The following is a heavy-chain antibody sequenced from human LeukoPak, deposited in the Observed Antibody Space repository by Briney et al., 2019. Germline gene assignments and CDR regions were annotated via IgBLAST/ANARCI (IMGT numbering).Heavy chain of an antibody. CDR1: GFTFSSYA. V-gene: IGHV3-23*01. CDR3: AKWLDSWYFDN. Sequence: GGSLRLSCVASGFTFSSYAMSWVRQAPGKGLEWVSAISGSGGSTYYADSVEGRFTISRDNSKNMLYLQTNILRVEDTAVYYCAKWLDSWYFDNWGQGTLVTVSS. CDR2: ISGSGGST. J-gene: IGHJ4*02. D-gene: IGHD6-13*01.